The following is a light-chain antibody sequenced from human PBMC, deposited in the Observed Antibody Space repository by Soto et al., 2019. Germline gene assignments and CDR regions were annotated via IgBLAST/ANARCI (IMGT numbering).Light chain of an antibody. V-gene: IGKV1-5*03. CDR1: QSISSW. CDR3: QQYNGYPLT. CDR2: RAS. J-gene: IGKJ4*01. Sequence: DIQMTQSPATLSASLGDRVTITCRASQSISSWLAWYQQKPGKAPKLLIYRASSLESGVPARFSGSGSGTEFTLTISSLQPDDFATYYCQQYNGYPLTFGRGTKVDIK.